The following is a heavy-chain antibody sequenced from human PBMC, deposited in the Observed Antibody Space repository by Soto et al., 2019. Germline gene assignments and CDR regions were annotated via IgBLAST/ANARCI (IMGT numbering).Heavy chain of an antibody. CDR1: GGSISSGDYY. CDR3: ARLTQGSGSYYNGHLYNWFDP. J-gene: IGHJ5*02. V-gene: IGHV4-30-4*01. CDR2: IYYSGST. D-gene: IGHD3-10*01. Sequence: SETLSLTCTVSGGSISSGDYYWSWLRQPPGKGLELIGYIYYSGSTYYNPSLKSRVTISVDTSKNQFSLKLSSVTAADTAVYYCARLTQGSGSYYNGHLYNWFDPWGQGTLVTVSS.